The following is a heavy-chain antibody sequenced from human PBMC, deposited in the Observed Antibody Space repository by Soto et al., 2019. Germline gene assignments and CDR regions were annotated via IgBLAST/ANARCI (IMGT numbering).Heavy chain of an antibody. D-gene: IGHD6-13*01. Sequence: SETLSLTCTVSGHSISSSNYYWSWIRQPPGKGLEWIGYIYYSGSTNYNPSLKSRVTISVDTSKNQFSLKLSSVTAADTAVYYCAREGAAAESGHNWFDPWGQGTLVTVSS. J-gene: IGHJ5*02. CDR3: AREGAAAESGHNWFDP. CDR2: IYYSGST. V-gene: IGHV4-61*01. CDR1: GHSISSSNYY.